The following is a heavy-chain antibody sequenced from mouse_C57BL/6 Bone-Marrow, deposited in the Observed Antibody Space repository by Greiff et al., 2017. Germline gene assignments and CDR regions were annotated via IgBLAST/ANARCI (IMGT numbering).Heavy chain of an antibody. V-gene: IGHV1-59*01. CDR2: IDPSDSYT. CDR3: SREDYYGSSDRFAY. D-gene: IGHD1-1*01. Sequence: QVQLQQPGAELVRPGTSVKLSCKASGYTFTSYWMHWVKQRPGQGLEWIGVIDPSDSYTNYNQKFKGKATLTVDTASSTAYMQLSRLTSEDSAVYYCSREDYYGSSDRFAYWGRGTRVTVSA. J-gene: IGHJ3*01. CDR1: GYTFTSYW.